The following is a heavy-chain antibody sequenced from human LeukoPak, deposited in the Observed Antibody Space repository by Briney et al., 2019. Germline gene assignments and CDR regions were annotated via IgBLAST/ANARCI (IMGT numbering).Heavy chain of an antibody. J-gene: IGHJ4*02. CDR1: GYTFTNYA. V-gene: IGHV7-4-1*02. CDR2: INTNTGNP. Sequence: ASVKVSCKASGYTFTNYAISWVRQAPGQGLEWMGWINTNTGNPTYVQGFTGRLVFSLDTSVSTAYLRISSLKAEDTAMYYCGRQSTFDYWGQGTLVTVSS. D-gene: IGHD2-2*01. CDR3: GRQSTFDY.